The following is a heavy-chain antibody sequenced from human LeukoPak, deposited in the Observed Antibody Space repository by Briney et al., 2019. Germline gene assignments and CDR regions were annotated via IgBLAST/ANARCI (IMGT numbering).Heavy chain of an antibody. J-gene: IGHJ5*02. CDR2: ISGYNGNT. CDR3: ARTSHESVLYWSDP. CDR1: GYTFTTYG. D-gene: IGHD3-16*01. Sequence: ASVKISCKASGYTFTTYGIGWVRQAPGQGLEWMGWISGYNGNTNYAQKFQGRVTMTTDTSTSTAYMELRSLRSDDTAVYYCARTSHESVLYWSDPWGQGTLVNVSS. V-gene: IGHV1-18*01.